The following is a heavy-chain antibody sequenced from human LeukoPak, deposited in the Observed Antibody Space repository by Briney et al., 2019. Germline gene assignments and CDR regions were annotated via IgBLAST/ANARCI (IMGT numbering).Heavy chain of an antibody. J-gene: IGHJ5*02. CDR1: GFTFSNYG. CDR2: VRYDGINK. Sequence: GGSLRLSCAASGFTFSNYGMHWVRQAPGKGLEWVAFVRYDGINKYYADSVKGRFTISSDNSINTLHLQMNSLRAEDTAVYYCARVMWSDNGRGNNWFDPWGQGTLVTVSS. V-gene: IGHV3-30*02. D-gene: IGHD2-21*01. CDR3: ARVMWSDNGRGNNWFDP.